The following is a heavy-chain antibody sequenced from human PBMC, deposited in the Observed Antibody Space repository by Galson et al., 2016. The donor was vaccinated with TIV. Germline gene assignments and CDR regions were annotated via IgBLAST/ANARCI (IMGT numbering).Heavy chain of an antibody. Sequence: CAISGDSVSSNSAWNWIRQSPSRGLEWLGRTYYRSKWYNDYALSVKSRITINPDTSKNQFSLQLNSMTPEDTAVYYCASGVVAHTYYFYGMDVWGRGTTVTVSS. CDR3: ASGVVAHTYYFYGMDV. CDR2: TYYRSKWYN. D-gene: IGHD2-15*01. J-gene: IGHJ6*02. CDR1: GDSVSSNSA. V-gene: IGHV6-1*01.